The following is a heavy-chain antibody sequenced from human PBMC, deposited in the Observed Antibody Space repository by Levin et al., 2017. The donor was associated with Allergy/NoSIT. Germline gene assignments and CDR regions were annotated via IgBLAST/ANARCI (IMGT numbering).Heavy chain of an antibody. Sequence: LRLSCTVSGSSISSVGHYWSWIRQPPGKGLEWIGFINYSGTTHYSPSLKSRVAISLDTSKSQFSLNLNSVTAADTAVYFCARGYSNGPGHDFWGQGTLVTVSS. D-gene: IGHD4-11*01. CDR1: GSSISSVGHY. CDR2: INYSGTT. V-gene: IGHV4-31*03. J-gene: IGHJ4*02. CDR3: ARGYSNGPGHDF.